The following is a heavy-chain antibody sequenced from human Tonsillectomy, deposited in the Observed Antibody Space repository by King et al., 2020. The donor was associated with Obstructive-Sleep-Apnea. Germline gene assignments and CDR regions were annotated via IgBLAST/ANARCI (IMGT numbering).Heavy chain of an antibody. J-gene: IGHJ6*02. CDR3: TTDSFYDSSGYYYNYYYGMDV. V-gene: IGHV3-15*01. CDR2: IKSKTDGGTT. D-gene: IGHD3-22*01. CDR1: GFTFSNAW. Sequence: VQLVESGGGLVKPGGSLRLSCAASGFTFSNAWMSWVRQAPGKGLEWVGRIKSKTDGGTTDYAAPVKGRFTISRDDSKKTLYLQMNSLKTEDTAVYYCTTDSFYDSSGYYYNYYYGMDVWGQGTTVTVSS.